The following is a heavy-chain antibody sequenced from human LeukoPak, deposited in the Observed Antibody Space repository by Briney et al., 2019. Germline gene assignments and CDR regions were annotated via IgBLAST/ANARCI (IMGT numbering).Heavy chain of an antibody. CDR1: GFTFSVYC. CDR3: AREGDTTGVSGTEFDY. J-gene: IGHJ4*02. V-gene: IGHV3-48*01. D-gene: IGHD1-1*01. Sequence: GGSLRLSCAVSGFTFSVYCMNWVRQAPGKGLEWISYIGTSSTNIYYSDSVKGRFTISRDNARNSLYLQMNSLRAEDTAVYYCAREGDTTGVSGTEFDYWGQGALVTVSS. CDR2: IGTSSTNI.